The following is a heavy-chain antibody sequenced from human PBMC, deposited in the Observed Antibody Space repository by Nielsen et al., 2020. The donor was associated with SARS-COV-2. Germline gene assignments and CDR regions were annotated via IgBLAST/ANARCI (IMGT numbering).Heavy chain of an antibody. CDR1: GGSISSGDCY. D-gene: IGHD6-13*01. J-gene: IGHJ4*02. V-gene: IGHV4-31*03. CDR2: IYYSGST. Sequence: LRLSCTVSGGSISSGDCYWSWIRQHPGKGLEWIGYIYYSGSTYYNPSLKSRVTISVDTSKNQFSLKLSSVTAADTAVYYCARDRAAAGKFPSMDFDYWGQGTLVTVSS. CDR3: ARDRAAAGKFPSMDFDY.